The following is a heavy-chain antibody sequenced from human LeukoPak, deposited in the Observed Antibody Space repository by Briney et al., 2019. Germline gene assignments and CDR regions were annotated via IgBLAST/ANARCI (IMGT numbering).Heavy chain of an antibody. J-gene: IGHJ4*02. D-gene: IGHD6-13*01. CDR2: INPNSGGT. CDR3: GRLQAAAEHPQDF. V-gene: IGHV1-2*02. CDR1: GYTFTGYY. Sequence: ASVKVSCKASGYTFTGYYMHWVRQAPGQGLEWMGWINPNSGGTNYAQKFQGRVTMTRDTSISTAYMELSRLRSEDTAVYYCGRLQAAAEHPQDFWGQGTLVTVSS.